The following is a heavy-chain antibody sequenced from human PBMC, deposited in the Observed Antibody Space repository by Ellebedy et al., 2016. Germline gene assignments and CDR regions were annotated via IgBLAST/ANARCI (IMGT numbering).Heavy chain of an antibody. CDR1: GFTFSSYA. J-gene: IGHJ4*02. CDR2: ISGSGGST. V-gene: IGHV3-23*01. CDR3: AKDDPYSSGPLSDY. Sequence: GGSLRLSXAASGFTFSSYAMSWVRQAPGKGLEWVSAISGSGGSTYYADSVNGRFTISRDNSKNTLYLQMNSLRAEDTAVYYCAKDDPYSSGPLSDYWGQGTLVTVSS. D-gene: IGHD6-19*01.